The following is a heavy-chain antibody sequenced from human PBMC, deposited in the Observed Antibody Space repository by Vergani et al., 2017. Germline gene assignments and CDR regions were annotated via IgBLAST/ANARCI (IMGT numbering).Heavy chain of an antibody. J-gene: IGHJ4*02. V-gene: IGHV3-23*01. CDR3: AKEGPVTASGDY. D-gene: IGHD6-13*01. Sequence: EVQLLESGGGLVQPGGSRRLSCAGAGFTFDTYTMAYVRQAPGKGLEWVATISSGGGDIFYADSVKGRFTISRDNSKNTLFLQMNNLRIEDTAVYYCAKEGPVTASGDYWGLGTQVTVSS. CDR2: ISSGGGDI. CDR1: GFTFDTYT.